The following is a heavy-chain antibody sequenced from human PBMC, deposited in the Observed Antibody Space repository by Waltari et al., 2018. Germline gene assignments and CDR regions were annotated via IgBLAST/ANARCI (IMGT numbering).Heavy chain of an antibody. J-gene: IGHJ6*02. Sequence: QVQLQQWGAGLLKPSETLSLTCAVSGGTFSGYYWRWTRQPPGQGREWIGEINHSGSTNYNPSLKSRVTISVDTSKNQFSLKLSSVTAADTAVYYCARFGVLRYFDWLRYYYGMDVWGQGTTVTVSS. V-gene: IGHV4-34*01. CDR1: GGTFSGYY. CDR2: INHSGST. CDR3: ARFGVLRYFDWLRYYYGMDV. D-gene: IGHD3-9*01.